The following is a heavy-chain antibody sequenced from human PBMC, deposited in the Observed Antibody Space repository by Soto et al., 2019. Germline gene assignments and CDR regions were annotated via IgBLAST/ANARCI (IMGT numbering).Heavy chain of an antibody. J-gene: IGHJ6*01. CDR3: ARDMEPREQWLVQSETGTTNFFRARYYGMDV. D-gene: IGHD6-19*01. CDR2: INPSGGST. V-gene: IGHV1-46*01. CDR1: GYTFTSYY. Sequence: QVQLVQSGAEVKKPGASVKVSCKASGYTFTSYYMHWVRQAPGQGLEWMGIINPSGGSTSYAQKFQGRVTMTRDTSTSTVYMELSSLRSEDTAVYYCARDMEPREQWLVQSETGTTNFFRARYYGMDVW.